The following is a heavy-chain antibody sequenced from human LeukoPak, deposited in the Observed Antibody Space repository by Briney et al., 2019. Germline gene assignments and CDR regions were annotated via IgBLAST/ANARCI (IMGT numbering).Heavy chain of an antibody. Sequence: GGSLRLSCAASGLTVSNNYMKWVRQAPGKGLEWVSLIYSGGSTYYADSVKGRFTISRDNPKNTVYLQMNNLRAEDTAVYYCAKGVNIGGYNSLDYWGQGTLVTVSS. CDR1: GLTVSNNY. V-gene: IGHV3-53*01. CDR2: IYSGGST. J-gene: IGHJ4*02. D-gene: IGHD5-24*01. CDR3: AKGVNIGGYNSLDY.